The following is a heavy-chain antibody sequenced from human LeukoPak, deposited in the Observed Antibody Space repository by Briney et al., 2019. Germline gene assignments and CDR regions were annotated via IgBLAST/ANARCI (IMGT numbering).Heavy chain of an antibody. J-gene: IGHJ4*02. D-gene: IGHD6-19*01. CDR2: IKQDGSEK. CDR1: GFTFSSYW. CDR3: ARGPSGWYLAVDY. Sequence: GGSLRLSCAASGFTFSSYWMSWVRQAPGKGLEWVANIKQDGSEKYYVDSVKGRFTISRDNAKNSLYLQMNSLRAEDTAVYYCARGPSGWYLAVDYWGQGTLVTVSS. V-gene: IGHV3-7*03.